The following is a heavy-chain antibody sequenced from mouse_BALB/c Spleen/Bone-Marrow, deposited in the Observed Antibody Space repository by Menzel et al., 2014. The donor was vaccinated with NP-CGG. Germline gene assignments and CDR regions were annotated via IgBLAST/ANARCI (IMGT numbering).Heavy chain of an antibody. CDR1: GYTFTSYY. CDR2: IYPGNVNT. CDR3: ATYDY. Sequence: QVQLKDSGPELVKPGASVRISCKASGYTFTSYYIHWVKQRPGQGLEWIGWIYPGNVNTKYNEKFKGKATLTADKSSSTAYMQLSSLTPEDSAVYFCATYDYWGQGTTLTVSS. V-gene: IGHV1S56*01. J-gene: IGHJ2*01.